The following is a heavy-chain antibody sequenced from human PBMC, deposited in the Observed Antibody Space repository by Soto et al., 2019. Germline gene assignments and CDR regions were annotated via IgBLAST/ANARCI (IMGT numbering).Heavy chain of an antibody. D-gene: IGHD6-13*01. Sequence: QVQLQESGPGPVKPSQTLSLTCTVSGGSMSSGDYYWNWIRQHPEKGLEWIGYINYRGSTFYNPSLKSRLTISVDTSKNQFSLKLTSVTAADTAMYYCARDAPGAAPYWGQGTLVTVSS. CDR1: GGSMSSGDYY. CDR3: ARDAPGAAPY. CDR2: INYRGST. J-gene: IGHJ4*02. V-gene: IGHV4-31*03.